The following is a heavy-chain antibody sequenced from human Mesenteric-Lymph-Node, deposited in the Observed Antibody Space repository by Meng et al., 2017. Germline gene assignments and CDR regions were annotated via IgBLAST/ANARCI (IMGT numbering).Heavy chain of an antibody. CDR1: GGSFSGYY. CDR2: INHSGST. V-gene: IGHV4-34*01. J-gene: IGHJ5*02. D-gene: IGHD1-26*01. Sequence: GQLRKCGAGVMKTAATLYLTCTAYGGSFSGYYWRWIRQPPGKGLEWMGEINHSGSTNCNPSLKSRVTISVDTSKNQFSQKLSSVPAAETAVYYCAGSYGASAYTWFNPWGQGTLVTVSS. CDR3: AGSYGASAYTWFNP.